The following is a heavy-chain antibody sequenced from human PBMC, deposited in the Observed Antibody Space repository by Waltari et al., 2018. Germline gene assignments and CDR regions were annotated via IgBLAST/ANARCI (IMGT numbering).Heavy chain of an antibody. CDR3: ARWRGEQSEFDS. J-gene: IGHJ4*02. D-gene: IGHD1-26*01. CDR1: GLTISSYS. Sequence: EVQLVESGGGLVQPGGSLRLPCNASGLTISSYSMAWVRQAPGKGLEWVANIQQAANGIEYVDSVKGRFTISRDDSKNSMFLQMNSLSAEDTAMYYCARWRGEQSEFDSWGLGTLVTVSS. V-gene: IGHV3-7*03. CDR2: IQQAANGI.